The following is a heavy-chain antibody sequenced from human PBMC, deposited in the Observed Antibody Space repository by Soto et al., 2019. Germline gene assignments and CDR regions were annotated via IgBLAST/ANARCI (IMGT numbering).Heavy chain of an antibody. V-gene: IGHV3-23*01. J-gene: IGHJ4*02. D-gene: IGHD6-13*01. CDR2: ISGSGGST. CDR3: AKGMASRIAAALNY. Sequence: PGGSLRLSCAASGFTFSSYAMSWVRQAPGKGLEWVSAISGSGGSTYYADSVKGRFTISRDNSKNTLYLQMNSLRAEDTAVYYCAKGMASRIAAALNYWGQGTLVTVSS. CDR1: GFTFSSYA.